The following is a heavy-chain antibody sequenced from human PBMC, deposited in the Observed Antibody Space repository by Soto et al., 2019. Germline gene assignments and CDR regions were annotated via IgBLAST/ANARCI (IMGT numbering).Heavy chain of an antibody. Sequence: GESLKISCKGSGYSFTSYWISWVRQMPGKGLEWMGRIDPSDSYTNYSPSFQGHVTISADKSISTAYLQWSSLKASDTAMYYCAISSIAARLSGMDVWGQGTPVTVYS. CDR1: GYSFTSYW. CDR3: AISSIAARLSGMDV. D-gene: IGHD6-6*01. V-gene: IGHV5-10-1*01. CDR2: IDPSDSYT. J-gene: IGHJ6*02.